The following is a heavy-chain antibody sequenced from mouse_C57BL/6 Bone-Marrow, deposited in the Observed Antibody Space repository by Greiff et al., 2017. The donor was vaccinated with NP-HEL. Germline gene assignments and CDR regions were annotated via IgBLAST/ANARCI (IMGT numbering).Heavy chain of an antibody. CDR3: ASTYYAWFAY. J-gene: IGHJ3*01. V-gene: IGHV1-18*01. Sequence: VQLQQSGPELVKPGASVKIPCKASGYTFTDYNMAWVKQSHGKSLAWIGDIHPNNGGTIYNQKFKGKATLTVDKSSSTAYMELRSLTSEDTAVYYCASTYYAWFAYWGQGTLVTVSA. CDR2: IHPNNGGT. D-gene: IGHD1-1*02. CDR1: GYTFTDYN.